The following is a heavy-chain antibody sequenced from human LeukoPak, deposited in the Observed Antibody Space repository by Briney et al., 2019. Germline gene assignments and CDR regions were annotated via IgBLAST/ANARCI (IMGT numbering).Heavy chain of an antibody. J-gene: IGHJ6*02. CDR1: GFTFSSYS. CDR2: ISSSSSTI. CDR3: ARVYCSSTSCYLPYYYYGMDV. V-gene: IGHV3-48*02. D-gene: IGHD2-2*01. Sequence: GGSLRLSCAASGFTFSSYSMNWVRQAPGKGLEWVSYISSSSSTIYYADSVKGRFTISRDNAKNSLYLQMNSLRDEDTAVYYCARVYCSSTSCYLPYYYYGMDVWGQGTTVTVSS.